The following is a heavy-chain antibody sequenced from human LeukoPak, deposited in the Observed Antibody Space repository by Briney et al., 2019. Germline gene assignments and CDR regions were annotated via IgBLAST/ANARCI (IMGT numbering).Heavy chain of an antibody. Sequence: SETLSLTCAVYGGSFSGYYWSWIRQPPGKGLEWIGEINHSGSTNYNPYLKSRVTISVDTSKNQFSLKLSSVTAADTAVYYCARFKTYYDILTTGYYYYYGMDVWGQGTTVTVSS. CDR1: GGSFSGYY. CDR3: ARFKTYYDILTTGYYYYYGMDV. V-gene: IGHV4-34*01. CDR2: INHSGST. J-gene: IGHJ6*02. D-gene: IGHD3-9*01.